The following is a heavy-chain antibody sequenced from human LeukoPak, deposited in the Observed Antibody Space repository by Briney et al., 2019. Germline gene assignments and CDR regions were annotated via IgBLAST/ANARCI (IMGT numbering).Heavy chain of an antibody. CDR3: ARYHGGNRPNAFDI. V-gene: IGHV3-30-3*01. Sequence: GRSLRLSCVASGFTFSSYTMNWGRQAPGKRLKWVAVISYHGSDKDYADPVKGRFSISRDNPKNTVYLQMNSLRVEDTAVYYCARYHGGNRPNAFDIWGQGTMVTVSS. J-gene: IGHJ3*02. CDR2: ISYHGSDK. D-gene: IGHD4-23*01. CDR1: GFTFSSYT.